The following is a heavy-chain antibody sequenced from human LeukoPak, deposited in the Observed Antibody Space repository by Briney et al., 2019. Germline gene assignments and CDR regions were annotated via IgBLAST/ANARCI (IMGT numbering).Heavy chain of an antibody. V-gene: IGHV3-21*01. CDR1: GFTFSSYS. D-gene: IGHD3-10*01. J-gene: IGHJ4*02. CDR2: TSSSSSYI. CDR3: ARDKQWFVRFDY. Sequence: KAGGSLRLSCAASGFTFSSYSMNWVRQAPGKGLEWVSSTSSSSSYIYYADSVKGRFTISRDNAKNSLYLQMNSLRAEDTAVYYCARDKQWFVRFDYWSQGTLVTVSS.